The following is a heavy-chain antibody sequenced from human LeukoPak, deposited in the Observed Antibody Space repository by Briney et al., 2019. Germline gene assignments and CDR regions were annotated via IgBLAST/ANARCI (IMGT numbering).Heavy chain of an antibody. CDR3: ARVAIQSGESHFGPNDY. D-gene: IGHD3-10*01. CDR1: GFIFSNYW. J-gene: IGHJ4*02. V-gene: IGHV3-7*01. Sequence: GGSLRLSCEASGFIFSNYWMSWVRQAPGRGLEWVASIRQDGREKYYVDSVKGRFTISRDNTENSLHLQMTTLRADDTAVYYCARVAIQSGESHFGPNDYWGQGSLVSVFS. CDR2: IRQDGREK.